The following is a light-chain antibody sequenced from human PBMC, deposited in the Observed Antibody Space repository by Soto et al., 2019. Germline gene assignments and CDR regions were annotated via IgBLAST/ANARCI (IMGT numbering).Light chain of an antibody. J-gene: IGKJ1*01. CDR3: QQYYTSPRT. V-gene: IGKV1-5*03. Sequence: DIQMTQSPSTLSASVGDRVTITCRASQSISSWLAWYQQRPGQAPRLLIYNASNLDSGVPSRFSGSGSGTELTLTISSLHPDDFAAYYCQQYYTSPRTFGPGTKVEIK. CDR2: NAS. CDR1: QSISSW.